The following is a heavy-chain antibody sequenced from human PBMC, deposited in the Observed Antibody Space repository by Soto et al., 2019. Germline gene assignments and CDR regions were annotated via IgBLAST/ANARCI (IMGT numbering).Heavy chain of an antibody. CDR1: GYTFTSYA. Sequence: ASVKVSCKASGYTFTSYAMHWVRQAPGQRLEWMGWINAGNGNTKYSQKFQGRVTITRDTSASTAYMELSSLRSEDTAVYYCAREAAGEYQLLFFYYYYGMDVWGQGTTVTVSS. J-gene: IGHJ6*02. V-gene: IGHV1-3*01. CDR3: AREAAGEYQLLFFYYYYGMDV. D-gene: IGHD2-2*01. CDR2: INAGNGNT.